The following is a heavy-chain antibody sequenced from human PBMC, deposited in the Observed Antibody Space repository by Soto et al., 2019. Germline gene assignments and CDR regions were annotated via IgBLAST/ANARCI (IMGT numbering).Heavy chain of an antibody. D-gene: IGHD4-17*01. Sequence: SGYHFTSYYIHWVRQAPGQGLEWMGIINSSGGSTSYAQKFQGRVTVTRDTSTNTVYMELSSLRSEDTALYYCARDGSYGDYDYWGQGTLVTVSS. CDR3: ARDGSYGDYDY. J-gene: IGHJ4*02. V-gene: IGHV1-46*01. CDR1: GYHFTSYY. CDR2: INSSGGST.